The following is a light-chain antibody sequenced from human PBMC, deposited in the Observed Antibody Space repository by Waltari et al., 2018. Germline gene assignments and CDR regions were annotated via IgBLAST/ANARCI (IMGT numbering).Light chain of an antibody. CDR3: QSADSSGTVV. J-gene: IGLJ2*01. Sequence: SYELTQPPSVSVSPGQTARITCSGDALPKQYAYWYQQKPGQAPVLVIYKDSGRPSGIPERLSGSSSGTTVTLTISGVQAEDEADYYCQSADSSGTVVFGGGTKLTVL. V-gene: IGLV3-25*03. CDR2: KDS. CDR1: ALPKQY.